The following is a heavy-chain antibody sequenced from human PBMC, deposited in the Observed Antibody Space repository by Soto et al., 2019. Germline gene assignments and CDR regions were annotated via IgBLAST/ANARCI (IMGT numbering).Heavy chain of an antibody. CDR1: GGSSSSGGYS. V-gene: IGHV4-30-2*01. J-gene: IGHJ5*02. D-gene: IGHD3-10*01. Sequence: SETLSLTCAVSGGSSSSGGYSWSWIRQPPGKGLEWIGYIYHSGSTYYNPSLKTRVTISVDRSKNQFSLKLSSVTAADTAVYYCARAKDYYGSGSYRGVNWFDPWGQGTLVTVSS. CDR2: IYHSGST. CDR3: ARAKDYYGSGSYRGVNWFDP.